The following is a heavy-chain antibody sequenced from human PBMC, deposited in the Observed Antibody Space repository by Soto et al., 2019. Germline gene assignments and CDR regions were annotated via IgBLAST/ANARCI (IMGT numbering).Heavy chain of an antibody. V-gene: IGHV1-69*06. CDR3: ARGELATIAYFDY. Sequence: SSVNVSCKSSGGTFGSSTISWVRQAPGQGLEWMGGITPVFGAPNYAQKFQGRVTITADKSTSTAYMELRSLRSEDTAVYYCARGELATIAYFDYWGQGTLVTVSS. J-gene: IGHJ4*02. CDR1: GGTFGSST. D-gene: IGHD5-12*01. CDR2: ITPVFGAP.